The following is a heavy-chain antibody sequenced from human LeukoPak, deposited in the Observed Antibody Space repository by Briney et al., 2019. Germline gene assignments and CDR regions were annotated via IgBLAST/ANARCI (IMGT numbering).Heavy chain of an antibody. J-gene: IGHJ4*02. CDR1: GGSISSSSYY. CDR2: IYYSGST. Sequence: SETLSLTCTVCGGSISSSSYYCGWIRQPPGKGLEWIGSIYYSGSTYYNPSLKSRVTISVDTSKNQFSLKLSSVTAADTAVYYCARQRGYSYARGFDYWGQGTLVTVSS. CDR3: ARQRGYSYARGFDY. D-gene: IGHD5-18*01. V-gene: IGHV4-39*01.